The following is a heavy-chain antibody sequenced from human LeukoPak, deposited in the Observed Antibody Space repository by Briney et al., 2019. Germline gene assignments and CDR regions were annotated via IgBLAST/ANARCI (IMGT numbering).Heavy chain of an antibody. CDR2: IYYSGST. J-gene: IGHJ3*02. D-gene: IGHD3-10*01. Sequence: SETLSLTCTVSGGSISSYYWSWIRQPPGKGLEWIGYIYYSGSTNYNPSLKSRVTISVDTSKNQFSLKLSSVTAADAAVYYCARAKLWFRELSDAFDIWGQGTMVTVSS. CDR3: ARAKLWFRELSDAFDI. CDR1: GGSISSYY. V-gene: IGHV4-59*01.